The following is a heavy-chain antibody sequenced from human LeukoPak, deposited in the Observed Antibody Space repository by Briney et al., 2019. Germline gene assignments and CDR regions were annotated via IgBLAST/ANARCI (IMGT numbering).Heavy chain of an antibody. D-gene: IGHD3-10*01. CDR2: INHSGST. J-gene: IGHJ4*02. CDR1: GGSFSGYY. V-gene: IGHV4-34*01. CDR3: ARGRGKHFDY. Sequence: PSQTLSLTCAVYGGSFSGYYWSWIRQPPGKGLEWIWEINHSGSTNYNPSLKSRVTISVDTSENQFSLKLSSVTAADTAVYYCARGRGKHFDYWGQGTLVTVSS.